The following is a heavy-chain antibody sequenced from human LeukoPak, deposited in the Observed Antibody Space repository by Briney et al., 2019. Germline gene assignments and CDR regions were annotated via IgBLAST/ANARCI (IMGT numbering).Heavy chain of an antibody. V-gene: IGHV4-4*07. Sequence: SETLSLTCTVSGDSISSYYWSWIRQPAGKGLEWIGRIYTSGSTNYSPSLKSRVTMSVDTSKNQFSLKLNSVTAADTAVYYCARGIEEGAFDIWGQGTMVTVSS. CDR2: IYTSGST. J-gene: IGHJ3*02. CDR3: ARGIEEGAFDI. D-gene: IGHD2/OR15-2a*01. CDR1: GDSISSYY.